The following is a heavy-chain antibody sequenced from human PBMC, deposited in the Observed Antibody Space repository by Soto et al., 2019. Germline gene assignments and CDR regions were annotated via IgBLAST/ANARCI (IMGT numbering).Heavy chain of an antibody. Sequence: GGSLRLSCAASGFTFSSYSMNWVRQAPGKGLEWVSYISSSSSTIYYADSVKGRFTISRDNAKNSLYLQMNSLRAEDTAVYYCARERTTVVSPPYYYYGMDVWGQGTTVTVSS. CDR1: GFTFSSYS. D-gene: IGHD4-17*01. CDR2: ISSSSSTI. J-gene: IGHJ6*02. CDR3: ARERTTVVSPPYYYYGMDV. V-gene: IGHV3-48*01.